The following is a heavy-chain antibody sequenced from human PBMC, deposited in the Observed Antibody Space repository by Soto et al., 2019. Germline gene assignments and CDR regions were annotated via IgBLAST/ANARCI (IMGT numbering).Heavy chain of an antibody. CDR1: GYVFTNYW. CDR2: IYPGDSDT. CDR3: ARPEIQGYYSGGNCYVDY. Sequence: PGESLKISCEATGYVFTNYWIGWVRQMPGKGLEWMGIIYPGDSDTKYSPSFRGQVTISADKSISTAYLQWNNLKASDTAIYYCARPEIQGYYSGGNCYVDYWGQGTLVTVSS. D-gene: IGHD2-15*01. V-gene: IGHV5-51*01. J-gene: IGHJ4*02.